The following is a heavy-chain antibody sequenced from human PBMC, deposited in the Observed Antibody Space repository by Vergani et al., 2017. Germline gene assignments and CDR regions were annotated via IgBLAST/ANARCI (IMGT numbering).Heavy chain of an antibody. CDR2: IYYSGST. V-gene: IGHV4-59*01. D-gene: IGHD4-17*01. Sequence: QVQLQESGPGLVKPSETLTLTCDVSDSSIMTNPYWGWFRQSPGKGLEWIGYIYYSGSTNYNPSLKSRVTISVDTSKNQFSLKLSSVTAADTAVYYCARPDNYGDYVPFDYWGQGTLVTVSS. CDR1: DSSIMTNPY. J-gene: IGHJ4*02. CDR3: ARPDNYGDYVPFDY.